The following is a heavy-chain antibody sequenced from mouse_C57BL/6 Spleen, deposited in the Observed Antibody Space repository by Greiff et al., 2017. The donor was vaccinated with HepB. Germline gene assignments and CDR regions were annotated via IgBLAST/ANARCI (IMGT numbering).Heavy chain of an antibody. V-gene: IGHV1-64*01. Sequence: QVQLQQPGAELVKPGASVKLSCKASGYTFTSYWMHWVKQRPGQGLEWIGMIHPNSGSTNYNEKFKSKATLTVDKSSSTAYMQLSSLTSEDSAVYYCARPLDSSGFSWFAYWGQGTLDTVSA. CDR2: IHPNSGST. CDR1: GYTFTSYW. CDR3: ARPLDSSGFSWFAY. J-gene: IGHJ3*01. D-gene: IGHD3-2*02.